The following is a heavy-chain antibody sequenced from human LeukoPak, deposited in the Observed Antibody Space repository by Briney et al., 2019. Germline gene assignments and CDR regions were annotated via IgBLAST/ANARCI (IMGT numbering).Heavy chain of an antibody. CDR2: IVQTSGGGTT. J-gene: IGHJ4*02. V-gene: IGHV3-15*04. D-gene: IGHD3-3*02. CDR3: ATGFSTATHDGY. CDR1: GFTFSSAW. Sequence: PGGSLRLSCAASGFTFSSAWMTWVRQAPGKGLEWVGRIVQTSGGGTTEYAAPVKGRFTISRDDSTNTLYLQMYSLKTEDTAVYYCATGFSTATHDGYWGQGTLVTVPS.